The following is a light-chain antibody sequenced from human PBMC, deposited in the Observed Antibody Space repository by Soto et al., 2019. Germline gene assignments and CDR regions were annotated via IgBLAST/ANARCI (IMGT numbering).Light chain of an antibody. CDR2: GAS. CDR3: QQYGSSPRT. V-gene: IGKV3-20*01. CDR1: QSVSSSY. Sequence: GERATLSCRASQSVSSSYLAWYQQKPGQAPRLLIYGASSRATGIPDSFTGSGSGTDFTLTISRLEPEDFAVYYCQQYGSSPRTCGQGTRMDIE. J-gene: IGKJ1*01.